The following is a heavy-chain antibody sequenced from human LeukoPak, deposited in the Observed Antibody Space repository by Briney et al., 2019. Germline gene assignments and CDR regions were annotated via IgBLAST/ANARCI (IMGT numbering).Heavy chain of an antibody. CDR2: IYHSGNT. CDR3: TGIQWLVGWVVVY. CDR1: GGSISSSSYY. V-gene: IGHV4-39*07. D-gene: IGHD6-19*01. J-gene: IGHJ4*02. Sequence: PSETLSLTCTVSGGSISSSSYYWGWIRQPPGKGLEWIGNIYHSGNTYYNSSLKSRVTISVDTSKNQFSLRLTSVTAADTAVYYCTGIQWLVGWVVVYWGQGTLVTVSS.